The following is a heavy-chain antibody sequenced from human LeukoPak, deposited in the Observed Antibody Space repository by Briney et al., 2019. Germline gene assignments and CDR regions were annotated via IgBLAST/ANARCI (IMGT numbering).Heavy chain of an antibody. Sequence: GGSLRLSCTASGFSFSNYDMHWVRQAPGKGLEWVAFIRYDGNNKYYADSVKDRFTISRDNTKNTLYLQMNSLRAEDTAVYYCARVVVVVVAATGNAFDIWGQGTMVTVSS. D-gene: IGHD2-15*01. V-gene: IGHV3-30*02. CDR2: IRYDGNNK. CDR1: GFSFSNYD. CDR3: ARVVVVVVAATGNAFDI. J-gene: IGHJ3*02.